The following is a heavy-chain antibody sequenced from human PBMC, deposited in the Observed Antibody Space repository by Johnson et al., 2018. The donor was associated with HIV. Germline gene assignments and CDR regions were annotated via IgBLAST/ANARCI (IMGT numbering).Heavy chain of an antibody. V-gene: IGHV3-30*02. CDR3: AKCPSPTSPRAFDI. D-gene: IGHD6-6*01. Sequence: QVQLVESGGGVVQPGRSLRLSCAASGFTFSTYGVHWVRQAPGKGLEWVSFIRFDGSDKYYADFVKGRFTVSRDNSKNTMYLEMNSLRSEDTAVYYCAKCPSPTSPRAFDIWGQGTMVTVSS. CDR2: IRFDGSDK. J-gene: IGHJ3*02. CDR1: GFTFSTYG.